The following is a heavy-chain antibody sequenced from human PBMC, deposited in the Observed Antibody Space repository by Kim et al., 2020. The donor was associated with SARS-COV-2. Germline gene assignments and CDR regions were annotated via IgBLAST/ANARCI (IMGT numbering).Heavy chain of an antibody. Sequence: SETLSLTCAVYGGSFSDYNWSWIRQPPGKGLEWIGEINHSGGTNFSPSVKSRITISVDTSKSQFSLRLKSMTATDTAVYYCARGRTGVVPSPVMGLGPFYDYYTLDARGGGTPVAVSS. CDR3: ARGRTGVVPSPVMGLGPFYDYYTLDA. CDR1: GGSFSDYN. CDR2: INHSGGT. J-gene: IGHJ6*03. D-gene: IGHD3-3*01. V-gene: IGHV4-34*01.